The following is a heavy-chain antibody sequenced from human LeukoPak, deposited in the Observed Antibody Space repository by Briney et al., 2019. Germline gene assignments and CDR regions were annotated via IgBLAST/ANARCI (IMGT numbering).Heavy chain of an antibody. CDR2: VYSSGST. V-gene: IGHV4-4*07. J-gene: IGHJ6*02. Sequence: SETLSLTCTVSGGSISGYYWSWTRQPAGKGLEWIGRVYSSGSTNHNPSLKSRLTMSVDTSKNQVSLRLTSVTAADTAVYYCARDPGGGGYGLDVWGQGATVTVSS. CDR1: GGSISGYY. CDR3: ARDPGGGGYGLDV.